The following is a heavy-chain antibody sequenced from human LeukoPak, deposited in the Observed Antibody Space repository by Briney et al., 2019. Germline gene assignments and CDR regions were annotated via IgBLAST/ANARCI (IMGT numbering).Heavy chain of an antibody. Sequence: SETLSLTCAVYGESFSAYYWSWIRQPPGKGLEWIGEINHSGGTNYNPSLKSRVTISVDTSKNQFSLKLSSVTAADTAVYYCARSRGWLQSHPLGYWGQGTLVTVSS. V-gene: IGHV4-34*01. CDR3: ARSRGWLQSHPLGY. D-gene: IGHD5-24*01. CDR2: INHSGGT. CDR1: GESFSAYY. J-gene: IGHJ4*02.